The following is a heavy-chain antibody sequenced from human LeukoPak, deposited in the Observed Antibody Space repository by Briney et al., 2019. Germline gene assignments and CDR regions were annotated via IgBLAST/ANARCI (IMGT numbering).Heavy chain of an antibody. CDR1: GGTFSSYA. CDR2: IIPIFGTA. Sequence: ASVTVSCKASGGTFSSYAISWVRQAPGQGLEWMGGIIPIFGTANYAQKFQGRVTITADESTSTAYMELSSLRSEDTAVYYCARAVVVAAPIDYWGQGTLVTVSS. J-gene: IGHJ4*02. CDR3: ARAVVVAAPIDY. V-gene: IGHV1-69*13. D-gene: IGHD2-15*01.